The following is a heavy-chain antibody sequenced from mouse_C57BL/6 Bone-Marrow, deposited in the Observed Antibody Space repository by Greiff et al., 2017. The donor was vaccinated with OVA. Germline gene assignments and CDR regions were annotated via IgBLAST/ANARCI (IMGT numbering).Heavy chain of an antibody. V-gene: IGHV1-64*01. J-gene: IGHJ3*01. CDR1: GYTFTSYW. Sequence: VQLQQPGAELVKPGASVKLSCKASGYTFTSYWMHWVKQRPGQGLEWIGMIHPNSGSTNYNEKFKSKATLTVDKSSSTAYMQLSSLTSEDSAVYYCARSIYYDYRFAYWGQGTLVTVSA. CDR2: IHPNSGST. CDR3: ARSIYYDYRFAY. D-gene: IGHD2-4*01.